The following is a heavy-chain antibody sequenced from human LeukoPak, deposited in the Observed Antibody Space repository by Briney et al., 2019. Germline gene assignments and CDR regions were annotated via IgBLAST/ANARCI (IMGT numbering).Heavy chain of an antibody. CDR2: ISSGDRS. J-gene: IGHJ4*02. Sequence: GGSLRLSCAASGFTFSSYAMNWVRQAPGKGLEWVAGISSGDRSFHAESVKGRFTISRDKSKDTLYLQMNSLRAEDTAVYYCAKDATASPYFHWFDNWGQGTQVIVSS. CDR3: AKDATASPYFHWFDN. V-gene: IGHV3-23*01. CDR1: GFTFSSYA. D-gene: IGHD3-9*01.